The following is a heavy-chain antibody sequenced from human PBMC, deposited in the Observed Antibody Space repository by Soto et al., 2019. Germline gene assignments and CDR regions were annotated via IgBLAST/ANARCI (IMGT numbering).Heavy chain of an antibody. CDR2: ISYDGSNK. CDR3: ARDYYGPFDY. J-gene: IGHJ4*02. Sequence: SLRLSCAASGFTFSSYAMHWVRQAPGKGLEWVAVISYDGSNKYYADSVKGRFTISRDNSKNTLYLQMNSLRAEDTAVYYCARDYYGPFDYWGQGTLVTVSS. V-gene: IGHV3-30-3*01. D-gene: IGHD3-10*01. CDR1: GFTFSSYA.